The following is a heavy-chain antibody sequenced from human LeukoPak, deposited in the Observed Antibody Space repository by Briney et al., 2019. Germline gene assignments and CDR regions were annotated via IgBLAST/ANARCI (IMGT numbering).Heavy chain of an antibody. V-gene: IGHV3-30*02. CDR3: AKDLASGYYSARGYFDY. CDR2: IRYDGSNK. D-gene: IGHD3-22*01. J-gene: IGHJ4*02. Sequence: GGSLRLSCAASGFTFSSYGMHWVRQAPGKGLEWVAFIRYDGSNKYYTDSVKSRFTISRDNSKNTLYLQMNSLRAEDTAVYYCAKDLASGYYSARGYFDYWGQGTLVTVSS. CDR1: GFTFSSYG.